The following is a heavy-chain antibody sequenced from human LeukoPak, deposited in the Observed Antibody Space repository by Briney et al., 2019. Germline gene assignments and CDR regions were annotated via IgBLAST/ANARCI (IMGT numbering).Heavy chain of an antibody. CDR1: GGSISTSNYY. J-gene: IGHJ4*02. CDR2: IFYSGST. D-gene: IGHD3-9*01. Sequence: PSETLSLTCTVSGGSISTSNYYWGWIRQPPGKGLEWIGNIFYSGSTYYSPSLRSRVTISVDTSKNQFSLKLSSVTAADTAVYYCARRHYDILTGYYNGDYWGQGTLVTVSS. V-gene: IGHV4-39*01. CDR3: ARRHYDILTGYYNGDY.